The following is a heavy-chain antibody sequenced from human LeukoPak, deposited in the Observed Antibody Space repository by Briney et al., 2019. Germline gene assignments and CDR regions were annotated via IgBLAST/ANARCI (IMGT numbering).Heavy chain of an antibody. J-gene: IGHJ5*02. CDR1: GGSISSGSFY. CDR3: ARGGGSVHRGEES. D-gene: IGHD3-16*01. CDR2: IYISGST. Sequence: PSETLSLTCTVSGGSISSGSFYWSWIRQPAGKGLEWIGRIYISGSTNYDPSLKSRVSISIDTSKNQFYLKLTSVTAADTAVYFCARGGGSVHRGEESWGQGTRVIVSS. V-gene: IGHV4-61*02.